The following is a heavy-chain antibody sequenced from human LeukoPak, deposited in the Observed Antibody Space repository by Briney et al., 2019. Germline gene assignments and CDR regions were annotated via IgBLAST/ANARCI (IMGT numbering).Heavy chain of an antibody. CDR3: AKEYASGWVDY. CDR2: ISYDGSNK. J-gene: IGHJ4*02. CDR1: GFSFGGYG. Sequence: GGSLRLSCAASGFSFGGYGIHWVRQAPGKGLEWVAVISYDGSNKYYADSVKGRFTISRDNSKNTLYLQMNSLGAEGTAVYYCAKEYASGWVDYWGQGTLVTVSS. D-gene: IGHD6-19*01. V-gene: IGHV3-30*18.